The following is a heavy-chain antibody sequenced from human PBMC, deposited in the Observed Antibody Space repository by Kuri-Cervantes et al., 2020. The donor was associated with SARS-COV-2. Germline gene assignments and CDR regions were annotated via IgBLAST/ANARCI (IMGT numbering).Heavy chain of an antibody. Sequence: ASVKVSCKASGYTFTGYYMHWVRQAPGQGLEWMGWINPNSGGTNYAQKFQGRVTMTRDTSISTAYMELSRLRSDDTAVYYCASSLLEWERGYCYYGMDVRGQGTTVTVSS. J-gene: IGHJ6*02. CDR1: GYTFTGYY. V-gene: IGHV1-2*02. CDR3: ASSLLEWERGYCYYGMDV. CDR2: INPNSGGT. D-gene: IGHD3-3*01.